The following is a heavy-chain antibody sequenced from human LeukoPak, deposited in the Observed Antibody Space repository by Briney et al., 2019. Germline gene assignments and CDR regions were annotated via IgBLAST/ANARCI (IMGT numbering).Heavy chain of an antibody. Sequence: GGSLRLSCAASGFTFSSYAMHWFRQAPGKGLEWVAVISYDGSNKYYADSVKGRFTISRDNSKNTLYLQMNSLRAEDTAVYYCARVMTTKNYYYYYGMDVWGQGTTVTVSS. CDR3: ARVMTTKNYYYYYGMDV. D-gene: IGHD4-11*01. CDR2: ISYDGSNK. CDR1: GFTFSSYA. V-gene: IGHV3-30-3*01. J-gene: IGHJ6*02.